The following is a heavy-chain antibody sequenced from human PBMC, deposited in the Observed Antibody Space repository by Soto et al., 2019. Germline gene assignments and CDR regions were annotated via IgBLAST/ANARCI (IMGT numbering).Heavy chain of an antibody. CDR2: IIPILGIA. D-gene: IGHD6-6*01. CDR1: GGTFSSYT. V-gene: IGHV1-69*08. J-gene: IGHJ4*02. CDR3: ARDEEGSSSSFFDY. Sequence: QVQLVQSGAEVKKPGSSVKVSCKASGGTFSSYTISWVRQAPGQGLEWMGRIIPILGIANYAQKLQGRVTITADKSTSTAYMELSSLRSEDTAVYYCARDEEGSSSSFFDYWGQGTLVTVSS.